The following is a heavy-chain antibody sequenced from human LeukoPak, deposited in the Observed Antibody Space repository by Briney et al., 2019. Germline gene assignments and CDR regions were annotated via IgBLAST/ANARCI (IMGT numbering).Heavy chain of an antibody. Sequence: PGGSLRLSCAASGFTVSSYGMTWVRLAPGKGLEWVSAFSATDGGAQYAESVKGRFTISRDNSKNSLYLQMNSLRDEDTAVYYCAKARIAAAGTGAFDVWGQGTMVTVSS. V-gene: IGHV3-23*01. CDR3: AKARIAAAGTGAFDV. CDR2: FSATDGGA. CDR1: GFTVSSYG. J-gene: IGHJ3*01. D-gene: IGHD6-13*01.